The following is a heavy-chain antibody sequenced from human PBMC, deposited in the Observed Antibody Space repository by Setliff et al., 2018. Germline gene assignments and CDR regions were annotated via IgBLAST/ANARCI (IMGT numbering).Heavy chain of an antibody. CDR2: IYYSGST. CDR1: GDSIGRGGYY. D-gene: IGHD3-10*01. V-gene: IGHV4-31*03. CDR3: ARDRGGTNPWFDF. Sequence: SETLSLTCSVSGDSIGRGGYYWSWIRQQPGKGLEWIASIYYSGSTYYNPSLKSRLRVSMDSSKNQFYLDLSSVTAADTAVYYCARDRGGTNPWFDFWGQGTQVT. J-gene: IGHJ5*01.